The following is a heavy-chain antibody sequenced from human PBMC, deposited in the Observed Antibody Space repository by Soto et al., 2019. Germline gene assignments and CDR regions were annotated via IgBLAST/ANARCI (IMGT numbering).Heavy chain of an antibody. CDR2: IYPGDSDT. CDR3: ARATGVCSSTSCYADYYYGMDV. Sequence: GESLKISCKGSGYSFTSYWIGWVRQMPGKGLEWMGIIYPGDSDTRYSPSFQGQVTISADKSISTAYLQWSSLKASDTAMYYCARATGVCSSTSCYADYYYGMDVWGQGTTVTVSS. CDR1: GYSFTSYW. D-gene: IGHD2-2*01. J-gene: IGHJ6*02. V-gene: IGHV5-51*01.